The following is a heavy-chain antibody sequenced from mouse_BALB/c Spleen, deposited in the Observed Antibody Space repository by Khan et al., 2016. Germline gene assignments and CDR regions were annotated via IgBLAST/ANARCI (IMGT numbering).Heavy chain of an antibody. CDR1: GYSFTSYW. V-gene: IGHV1S127*01. CDR3: AKDSSGYWFAY. CDR2: IDPSDSET. J-gene: IGHJ3*01. Sequence: QVRLQQSGPQLVRPGASVKISCKASGYSFTSYWMHWVKQRPGQGLEWIGMIDPSDSETRLNQTFKDKATLTVDRASSTAYMHVSSPTSEDSAVYYCAKDSSGYWFAYWGQGTLVTVSA. D-gene: IGHD3-2*01.